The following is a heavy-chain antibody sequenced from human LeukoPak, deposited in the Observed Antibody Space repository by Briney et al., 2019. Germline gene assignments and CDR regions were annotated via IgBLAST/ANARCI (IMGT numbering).Heavy chain of an antibody. Sequence: ASVKVSCKASGYTFTPYDINWVRQATGQGVEWMGWMNPNSGNTGYTQKFQGRVTMTRNTSISTAYMELSSLRSEDTAVYYCARGRGSGHKENWFDPWGQGTLVTVSS. J-gene: IGHJ5*02. D-gene: IGHD6-19*01. V-gene: IGHV1-8*01. CDR2: MNPNSGNT. CDR3: ARGRGSGHKENWFDP. CDR1: GYTFTPYD.